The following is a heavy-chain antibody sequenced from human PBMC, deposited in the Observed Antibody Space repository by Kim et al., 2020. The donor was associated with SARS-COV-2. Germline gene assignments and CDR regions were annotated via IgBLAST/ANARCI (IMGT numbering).Heavy chain of an antibody. CDR3: ARAYYGSGSSLLY. J-gene: IGHJ4*02. CDR1: GFTVSSNY. CDR2: IYSGGST. V-gene: IGHV3-53*01. D-gene: IGHD3-10*01. Sequence: GGSLRLSCAASGFTVSSNYMSWVRQAPGKGLEWVSVIYSGGSTYYADSVKGRFTISRDNSKNTLYLQMNSLRAEDTAVYYCARAYYGSGSSLLYWGQGTLVTVSS.